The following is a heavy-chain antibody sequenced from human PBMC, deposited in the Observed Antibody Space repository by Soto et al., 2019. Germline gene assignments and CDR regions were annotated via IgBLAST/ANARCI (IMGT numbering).Heavy chain of an antibody. J-gene: IGHJ4*02. V-gene: IGHV1-3*01. Sequence: ASVKVSFKASGYTFTSYAMYWVRQAPGQRLEWMGWINAGNGNTKYSQKFQGRVTITRDTSANTAYMELSSLRYEDTAVYYCARALGTANDYWGQGTLVTVSS. D-gene: IGHD1-1*01. CDR1: GYTFTSYA. CDR2: INAGNGNT. CDR3: ARALGTANDY.